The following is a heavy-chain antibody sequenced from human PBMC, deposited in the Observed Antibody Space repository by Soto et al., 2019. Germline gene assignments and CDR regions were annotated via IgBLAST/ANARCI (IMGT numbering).Heavy chain of an antibody. V-gene: IGHV3-48*03. D-gene: IGHD2-2*02. CDR1: GFTFSSYE. CDR2: ISSSGSTI. CDR3: ARADIVVVPAAINLYDYYGMDV. J-gene: IGHJ6*02. Sequence: PGGSLRLSCAASGFTFSSYEMNWVRQAPGEGLEWVSYISSSGSTIYYADSVKGRFTISRDNAKNSLYLQMNSLRAEDTAVYYCARADIVVVPAAINLYDYYGMDVWGQGTTVTVSS.